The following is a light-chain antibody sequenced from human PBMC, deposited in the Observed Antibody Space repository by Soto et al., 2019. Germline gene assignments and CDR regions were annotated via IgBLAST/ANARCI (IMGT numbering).Light chain of an antibody. CDR3: SSYTTSNTRQIV. J-gene: IGLJ1*01. CDR2: DVT. Sequence: QSALTQPASVSGSPGQSITISGTGTSSDVGGYNYVSWYQHHPGKAPKLIIYDVTNRPSGVSNPFSGSKSGNTASLTISGLQPEDEADYYCSSYTTSNTRQIVFGTGTKVTVL. CDR1: SSDVGGYNY. V-gene: IGLV2-14*03.